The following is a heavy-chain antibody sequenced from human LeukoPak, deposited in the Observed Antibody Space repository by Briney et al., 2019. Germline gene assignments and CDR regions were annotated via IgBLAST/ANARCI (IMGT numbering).Heavy chain of an antibody. Sequence: SGGSLRLSCAASGFTFSSYWMSWVRQAPGKGLEWLSYINGSNGAIYYADSVQGRFTISRDNAKNSLYLQMNNLRAEDTAVYYCARGVTGYNWFDPWGQGTLVTVSS. J-gene: IGHJ5*02. D-gene: IGHD7-27*01. CDR3: ARGVTGYNWFDP. CDR1: GFTFSSYW. V-gene: IGHV3-48*01. CDR2: INGSNGAI.